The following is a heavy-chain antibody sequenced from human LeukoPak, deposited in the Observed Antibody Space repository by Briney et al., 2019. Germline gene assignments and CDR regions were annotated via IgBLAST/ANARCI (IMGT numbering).Heavy chain of an antibody. J-gene: IGHJ4*02. CDR1: GFTFSSYS. Sequence: GGSLRLSCAASGFTFSSYSMNWVRQAPGKGLEWVSSISSRSSYIYYADSVKGRFTISRDNAKNSLYLQMNSLRAEDTAVYYCARRSGIAVAGAFDYWGQGTLVTVSS. D-gene: IGHD6-19*01. CDR2: ISSRSSYI. CDR3: ARRSGIAVAGAFDY. V-gene: IGHV3-21*04.